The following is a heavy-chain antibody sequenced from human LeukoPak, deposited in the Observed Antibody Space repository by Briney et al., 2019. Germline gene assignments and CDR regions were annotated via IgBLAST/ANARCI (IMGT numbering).Heavy chain of an antibody. CDR2: ISYDGSNK. V-gene: IGHV3-30*04. D-gene: IGHD6-19*01. Sequence: GGSLRLSCAASGFTFSSYAMHWVRQAPGKGLEWVAVISYDGSNKYYADSVKGRFTISRDNSKNTLYLQMNSLRAEDTAVYYCARDSSGWFPQYYFDYWGQGTLVTVSS. J-gene: IGHJ4*02. CDR1: GFTFSSYA. CDR3: ARDSSGWFPQYYFDY.